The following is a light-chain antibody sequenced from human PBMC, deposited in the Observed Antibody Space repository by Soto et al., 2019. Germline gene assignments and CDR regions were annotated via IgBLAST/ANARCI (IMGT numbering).Light chain of an antibody. J-gene: IGLJ2*01. CDR2: RNN. V-gene: IGLV1-47*01. CDR1: SSNIGSNY. Sequence: QSVLTQPPSASGTPGQRVTISCSGSSSNIGSNYVYWYQQLPGTAPKLLIYRNNQRPSGVPDRFSGSKSGTSASLAISGLRSLDGADYYCAAGDASLSGRVFGGGTKRTVL. CDR3: AAGDASLSGRV.